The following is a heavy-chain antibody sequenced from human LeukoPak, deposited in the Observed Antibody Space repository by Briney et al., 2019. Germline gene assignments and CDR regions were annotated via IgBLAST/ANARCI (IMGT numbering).Heavy chain of an antibody. CDR1: GDSVSSNGAT. J-gene: IGHJ2*01. V-gene: IGHV6-1*01. CDR2: TYYRSKRFN. Sequence: SQTLSLTFAISGDSVSSNGATWNWIRQSPSRGLEWLGRTYYRSKRFNDYAVSVKSRITINPDTSMNQFSLQLNSVTPEDTAVYYCARDRNWHFDVWGRGTLVTVSS. CDR3: ARDRNWHFDV.